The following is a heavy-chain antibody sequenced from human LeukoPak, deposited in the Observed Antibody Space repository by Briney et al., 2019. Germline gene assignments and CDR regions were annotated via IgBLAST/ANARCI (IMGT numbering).Heavy chain of an antibody. V-gene: IGHV3-66*01. CDR3: ARTPSGSGNFFDY. J-gene: IGHJ4*02. CDR1: GFTFSSYD. Sequence: GGTLRLSCAASGFTFSSYDMSWVRQAPGKGLEWVSILYSAGTTYYADSVKGRFTISRDNSRNILYLQMSSLRAEDTAIYYCARTPSGSGNFFDYWGQGAPVTVSS. D-gene: IGHD3-10*01. CDR2: LYSAGTT.